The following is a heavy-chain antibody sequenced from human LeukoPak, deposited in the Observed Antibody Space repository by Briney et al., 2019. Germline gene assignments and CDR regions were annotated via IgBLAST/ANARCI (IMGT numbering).Heavy chain of an antibody. CDR3: ARQNYVWGSYRFDY. CDR1: GYSISSGYY. Sequence: SETLSLTCTVSGYSISSGYYWGWIRQPPGKGLEWIGSIYHSGSTYYNPSLKSRVTISVDTSKNQFSLKLSSVTAADTAVYYCARQNYVWGSYRFDYWGQGTLVTVSS. J-gene: IGHJ4*02. V-gene: IGHV4-38-2*02. CDR2: IYHSGST. D-gene: IGHD3-16*02.